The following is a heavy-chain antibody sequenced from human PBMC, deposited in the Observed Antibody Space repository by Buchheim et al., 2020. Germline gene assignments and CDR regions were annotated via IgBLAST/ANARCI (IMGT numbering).Heavy chain of an antibody. J-gene: IGHJ4*02. CDR3: AKLGLDSSSEMVGFDS. Sequence: EVQLVQSGAEVKEPGESLKISCKASGYSFTTHWLGWVRQMPGKGLECLGIIYPADSHTIYNPSFRGQVTISADKSVNTAYLQWDSLKGSDTSTYYCAKLGLDSSSEMVGFDSWGQGTL. CDR2: IYPADSHT. V-gene: IGHV5-51*01. D-gene: IGHD6-6*01. CDR1: GYSFTTHW.